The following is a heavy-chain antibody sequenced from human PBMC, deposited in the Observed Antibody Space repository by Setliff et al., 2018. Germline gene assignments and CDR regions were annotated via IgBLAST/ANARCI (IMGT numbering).Heavy chain of an antibody. J-gene: IGHJ4*02. CDR1: GFTFSTYS. V-gene: IGHV3-21*01. Sequence: GGSLRLSCAASGFTFSTYSLIWVRQAPGTGLEWVSSISPSSSHIYYADSAEGRFTISRDNAKNSLYLQLNSLRAEDTAVYYCAKNHLAGTPHVYFDYWGQGTLVTVSS. CDR3: AKNHLAGTPHVYFDY. CDR2: ISPSSSHI. D-gene: IGHD6-19*01.